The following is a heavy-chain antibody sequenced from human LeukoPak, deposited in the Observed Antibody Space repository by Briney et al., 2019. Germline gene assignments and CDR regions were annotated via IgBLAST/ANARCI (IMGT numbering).Heavy chain of an antibody. J-gene: IGHJ5*02. CDR3: ARGYDFWSGSNWFDP. CDR1: GGTFSSYA. CDR2: LIPIFGTA. V-gene: IGHV1-69*05. D-gene: IGHD3-3*01. Sequence: SVKVSCKASGGTFSSYAISWVRQAPGQWLEWMGRLIPIFGTANYAQKFQGRVTITTDESTSTAYMELSSLRSEDTAVYYCARGYDFWSGSNWFDPWGQGTLVTVSS.